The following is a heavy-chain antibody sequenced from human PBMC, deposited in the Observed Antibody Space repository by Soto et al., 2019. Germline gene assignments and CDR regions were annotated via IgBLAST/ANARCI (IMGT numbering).Heavy chain of an antibody. Sequence: SETLSLTCAVSGGSISSGGYSWSWIRQPPGKGLEWIGYIYHSGSTYYNPSLKSRVTISVDRSKNQFSLKLSSVTAADTAVYYCARGVSYDFWSGYFPHYYYGMDVWGQGTTVTVSS. CDR1: GGSISSGGYS. J-gene: IGHJ6*02. CDR3: ARGVSYDFWSGYFPHYYYGMDV. D-gene: IGHD3-3*01. CDR2: IYHSGST. V-gene: IGHV4-30-2*01.